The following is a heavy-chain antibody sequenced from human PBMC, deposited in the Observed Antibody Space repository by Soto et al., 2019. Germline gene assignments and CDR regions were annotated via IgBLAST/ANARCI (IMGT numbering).Heavy chain of an antibody. Sequence: VASVKVSCKASGYTFTSYAMHWVRQAPGQRLEWMGWINAGNGNTKYSQKFQGRVTITRDTSASTAYTELSSLRSEDTAVYYCARYYARLSYYYGMEVWGQGTTVTVSS. CDR3: ARYYARLSYYYGMEV. D-gene: IGHD2-2*01. CDR2: INAGNGNT. CDR1: GYTFTSYA. V-gene: IGHV1-3*01. J-gene: IGHJ6*02.